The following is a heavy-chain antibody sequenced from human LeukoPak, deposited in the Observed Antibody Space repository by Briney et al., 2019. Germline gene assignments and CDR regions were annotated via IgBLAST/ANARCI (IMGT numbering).Heavy chain of an antibody. D-gene: IGHD2-15*01. CDR2: INEDGNEK. V-gene: IGHV3-7*03. CDR3: VRDPTRAECRSGSCYFDY. J-gene: IGHJ4*02. Sequence: GGSLRLSCAASGFTFSSYWMSWVRQAPGKGLEWVANINEDGNEKYCVASVKGRLTISRDNAKNSLFLQMNSLRGEDTAVYYCVRDPTRAECRSGSCYFDYWGQGTLVTVSS. CDR1: GFTFSSYW.